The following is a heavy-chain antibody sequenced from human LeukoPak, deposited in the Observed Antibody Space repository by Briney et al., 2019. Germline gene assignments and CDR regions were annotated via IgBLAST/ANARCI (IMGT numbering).Heavy chain of an antibody. CDR1: GGSISSGGYY. Sequence: PSETLSLTCTVSGGSISSGGYYWSWIRQHPGKGLEWIGYIYYSGSAYYNPSLKSRVTISVDTSKNQFSLKLSSVTAADTAVYYCARHILRGNPFDYWGQGTLVTVSS. J-gene: IGHJ4*02. V-gene: IGHV4-31*03. CDR3: ARHILRGNPFDY. CDR2: IYYSGSA. D-gene: IGHD3-16*01.